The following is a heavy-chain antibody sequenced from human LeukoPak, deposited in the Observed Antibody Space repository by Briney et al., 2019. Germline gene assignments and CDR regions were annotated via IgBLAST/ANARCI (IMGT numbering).Heavy chain of an antibody. Sequence: GGSLRLSCAASGFTFSSYGMHWVRQAPGKGLEWVAFIRYDGSNKYYADSVKGRFTISRDNAKNSLYLHMNSLRAEDTAVYYCARDDPAYTNFGVVPDYWGQGTLVTVSS. CDR3: ARDDPAYTNFGVVPDY. CDR2: IRYDGSNK. J-gene: IGHJ4*02. D-gene: IGHD3-3*01. V-gene: IGHV3-30*02. CDR1: GFTFSSYG.